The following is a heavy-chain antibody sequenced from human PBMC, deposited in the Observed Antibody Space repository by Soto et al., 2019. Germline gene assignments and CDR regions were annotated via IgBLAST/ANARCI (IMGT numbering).Heavy chain of an antibody. Sequence: EVQLVESGGGSVLPGGSLRLSCAAAGFTFSAYWMTWVRQAPGKGLEWVANIKQDGSETYYVDSVKGRFTISRDNAKSARYLQMNRLRAEDTAVYYCARSVNHYGSSGHGDWGQGTLVTVSS. CDR2: IKQDGSET. D-gene: IGHD3-22*01. CDR1: GFTFSAYW. J-gene: IGHJ4*02. CDR3: ARSVNHYGSSGHGD. V-gene: IGHV3-7*01.